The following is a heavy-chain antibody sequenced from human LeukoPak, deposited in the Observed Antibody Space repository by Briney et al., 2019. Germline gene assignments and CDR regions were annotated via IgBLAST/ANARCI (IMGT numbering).Heavy chain of an antibody. D-gene: IGHD2-2*01. CDR1: GFTFSSYG. CDR3: ARGGVLTVVVPAAMAY. Sequence: GGSLRLSCAASGFTFSSYGMHWVRQAPGKGLEWVAVIWHDGSNKYYADSVKGRFTISRDNSKNTLYLQMNSLRAEDTAVYYCARGGVLTVVVPAAMAYWGQGTLVTVSS. J-gene: IGHJ4*02. CDR2: IWHDGSNK. V-gene: IGHV3-33*01.